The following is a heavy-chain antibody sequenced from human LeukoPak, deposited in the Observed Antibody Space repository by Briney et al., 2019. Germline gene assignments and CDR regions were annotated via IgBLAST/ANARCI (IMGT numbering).Heavy chain of an antibody. D-gene: IGHD6-13*01. CDR3: ARGYSSSWYDGGVFDY. CDR1: GFTFSSYG. CDR2: IRYDGSNK. J-gene: IGHJ4*02. V-gene: IGHV3-30*02. Sequence: AGGSLRLCCAASGFTFSSYGMHWVRQAPGKGLEWVAFIRYDGSNKYYADSVKGRFTISRDNSKNTLYLQMNSLRAEDTAVYYCARGYSSSWYDGGVFDYWGQGTLVTVSS.